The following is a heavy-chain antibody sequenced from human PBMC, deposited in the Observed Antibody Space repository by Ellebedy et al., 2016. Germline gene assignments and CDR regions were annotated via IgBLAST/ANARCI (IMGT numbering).Heavy chain of an antibody. CDR2: FEPEDGET. V-gene: IGHV1-24*01. J-gene: IGHJ4*02. Sequence: ASVKVSCXLSGRTLTELSMHWVRQAPGKGLEWMGGFEPEDGETLYEQKFRGRVTMTEDTSTDTAYMELRSLRSEDTAVYYCATGGYNYGTFGHWGQGTLVSVSS. CDR3: ATGGYNYGTFGH. CDR1: GRTLTELS. D-gene: IGHD5-18*01.